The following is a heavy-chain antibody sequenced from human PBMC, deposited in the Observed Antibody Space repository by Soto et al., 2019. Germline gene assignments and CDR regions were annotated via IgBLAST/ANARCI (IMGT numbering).Heavy chain of an antibody. CDR2: IYRGETY. CDR3: LTGNTGYGNFDS. D-gene: IGHD5-12*01. CDR1: GFTFSNYG. Sequence: WGSLRLSCVTSGFTFSNYGIHLFRQAPGKGLVWISRIYRGETYYADSVKGRFTVSRDNAKNTLYLQMNSLGAEDTAIYYCLTGNTGYGNFDSWGQGTLVTVSS. J-gene: IGHJ4*02. V-gene: IGHV3-74*01.